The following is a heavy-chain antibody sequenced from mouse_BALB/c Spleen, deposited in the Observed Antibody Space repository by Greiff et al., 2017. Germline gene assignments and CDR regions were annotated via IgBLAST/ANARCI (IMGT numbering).Heavy chain of an antibody. V-gene: IGHV1-14*01. CDR2: INPYNDGT. Sequence: EVQLQQSGPELVKPGASVKMSCKASGYTFTSYVMHWVKQKPGQGLEWIGYINPYNDGTKYNEKFKGKATLTSDKSSSTAYMELSSLTSEDSAVYYCARLVITTSYYAMDYWGQGTSVTVSS. CDR1: GYTFTSYV. J-gene: IGHJ4*01. CDR3: ARLVITTSYYAMDY. D-gene: IGHD2-4*01.